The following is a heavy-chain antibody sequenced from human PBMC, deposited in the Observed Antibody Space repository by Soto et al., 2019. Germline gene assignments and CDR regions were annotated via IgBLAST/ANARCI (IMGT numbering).Heavy chain of an antibody. V-gene: IGHV4-59*08. J-gene: IGHJ4*02. CDR2: IYYSGST. CDR1: GGSISSYY. CDR3: ARTAYSGSSYYFDY. D-gene: IGHD1-26*01. Sequence: SETLSLTCTVSGGSISSYYWSWIRQPPGKGLEWIGYIYYSGSTNYNPSLKSRVTISVDTSKNQFSLKLSSVTAADTAVYYCARTAYSGSSYYFDYWGQGTLVTVSS.